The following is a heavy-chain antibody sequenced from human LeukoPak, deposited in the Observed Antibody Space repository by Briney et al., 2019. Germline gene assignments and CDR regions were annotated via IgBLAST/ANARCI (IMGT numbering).Heavy chain of an antibody. V-gene: IGHV3-7*01. J-gene: IGHJ3*02. CDR3: ARAGFGEHDAFDI. CDR1: GFTFSSYW. D-gene: IGHD3-10*01. Sequence: GGSLRLSCAASGFTFSSYWMSWVRQAPGKGLEWVANIKQDGSEKYYVDSVKGRFTISRDNAKDSLYLQMNSLRAEDTAVYYCARAGFGEHDAFDIWGQGTMVTVSS. CDR2: IKQDGSEK.